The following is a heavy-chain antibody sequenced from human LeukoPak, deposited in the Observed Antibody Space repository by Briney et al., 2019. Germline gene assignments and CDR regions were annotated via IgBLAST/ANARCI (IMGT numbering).Heavy chain of an antibody. Sequence: ASVKVSCKASGYTFTSYGISWVRQAPGKGLEWMGWISAYNGNTNYAQKLQGRVTMTTDTSTSTAYMELRSLRSDDTAVYYCARDLVLQRYYYYYGMDVWGQGTTVTVSS. V-gene: IGHV1-18*01. J-gene: IGHJ6*02. CDR2: ISAYNGNT. CDR1: GYTFTSYG. D-gene: IGHD3-10*01. CDR3: ARDLVLQRYYYYYGMDV.